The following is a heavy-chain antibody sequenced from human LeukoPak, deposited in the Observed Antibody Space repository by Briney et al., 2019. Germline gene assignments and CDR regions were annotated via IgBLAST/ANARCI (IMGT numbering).Heavy chain of an antibody. CDR2: VSYSSSTI. CDR1: GFTFRSYS. CDR3: ARDAHIVRGVNPLDY. J-gene: IGHJ4*02. D-gene: IGHD3-10*01. V-gene: IGHV3-48*02. Sequence: GGSLRLSCAASGFTFRSYSMNWVRQAPGKGLEWISYVSYSSSTIYYADSVKGRFTISRDNAKNSLYLQMNSLRDEDTAVYYCARDAHIVRGVNPLDYWGQGTLVTVSS.